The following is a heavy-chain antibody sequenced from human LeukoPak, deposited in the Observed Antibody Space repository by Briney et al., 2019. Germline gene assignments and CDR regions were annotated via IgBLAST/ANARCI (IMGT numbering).Heavy chain of an antibody. J-gene: IGHJ4*02. CDR3: ARDKYYYDSSGYYYFDY. CDR2: VYHSGST. CDR1: GYSISTGYY. Sequence: SETLSLTCTVSGYSISTGYYWGWVRQTPGKRLGWIGTVYHSGSTYYNPSLRSRAAISVDTSRNQFSLRLRSMTAADTAVYYCARDKYYYDSSGYYYFDYWGQGTLVTVSS. V-gene: IGHV4-38-2*02. D-gene: IGHD3-22*01.